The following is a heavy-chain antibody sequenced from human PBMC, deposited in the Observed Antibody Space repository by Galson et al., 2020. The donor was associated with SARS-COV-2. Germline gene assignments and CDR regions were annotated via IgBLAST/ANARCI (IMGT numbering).Heavy chain of an antibody. Sequence: SCVVSGFTFSQYWMSWVRQAPGKGLEWVANIKHDGSETHYVDSVRGRFTISRDNAKNSVFLQMSSLRAEDTAMYFCAREDPRGDVWGQGTMVAVSS. CDR2: IKHDGSET. V-gene: IGHV3-7*03. CDR1: GFTFSQYW. J-gene: IGHJ6*02. CDR3: AREDPRGDV. D-gene: IGHD3-10*01.